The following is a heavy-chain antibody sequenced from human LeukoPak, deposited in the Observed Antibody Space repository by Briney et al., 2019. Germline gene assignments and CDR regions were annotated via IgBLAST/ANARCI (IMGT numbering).Heavy chain of an antibody. CDR2: INPNSGGT. J-gene: IGHJ4*02. CDR1: GYTFTGYY. CDR3: ARDEIAGRLIRAGGYFLDY. D-gene: IGHD6-6*01. V-gene: IGHV1-2*02. Sequence: ASVKVSCKASGYTFTGYYMHWVRQAPGQGLEWMGWINPNSGGTNYAQQFQGRVTMTRDTSISTAYMELSRLRSDDTAVYYCARDEIAGRLIRAGGYFLDYWGQGTLVTVSS.